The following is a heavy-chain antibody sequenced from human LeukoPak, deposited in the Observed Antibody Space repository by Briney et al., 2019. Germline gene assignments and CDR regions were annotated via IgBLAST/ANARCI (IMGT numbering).Heavy chain of an antibody. D-gene: IGHD4-23*01. J-gene: IGHJ3*02. CDR1: GFTFSSYW. CDR3: ARDKGGNLYAFDI. Sequence: GGSLRLSCAASGFTFSSYWMSWVRQAPGKGLEWVANIKQDGSEKYYVDSVKGRFTISRDNAKNSLYLQMNSLRAEDTAVYYCARDKGGNLYAFDIWGQGAMVTVSS. V-gene: IGHV3-7*01. CDR2: IKQDGSEK.